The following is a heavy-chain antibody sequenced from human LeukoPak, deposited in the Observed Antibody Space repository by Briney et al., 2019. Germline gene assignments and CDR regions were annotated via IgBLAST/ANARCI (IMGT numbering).Heavy chain of an antibody. CDR3: ARLPGGVVIDAGLY. CDR2: ISFDGSNQ. CDR1: GFTFYSHA. J-gene: IGHJ4*02. D-gene: IGHD2-21*01. V-gene: IGHV3-30-3*01. Sequence: GGSLRLSCAASGFTFYSHAMVWVRQAPGKGLEWVSFISFDGSNQVHADSVMGRFTISRDNSKNTVDLQINSLRHEDTAVYYCARLPGGVVIDAGLYWGQGTLVTVSS.